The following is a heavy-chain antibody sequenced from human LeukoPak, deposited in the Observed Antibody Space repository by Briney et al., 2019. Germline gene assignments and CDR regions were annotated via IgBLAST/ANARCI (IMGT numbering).Heavy chain of an antibody. CDR3: ARARLGYSGYDSVPDFDY. CDR2: MNPNSGNT. CDR1: GYTFTSYD. D-gene: IGHD5-12*01. V-gene: IGHV1-8*01. J-gene: IGHJ4*02. Sequence: ASVKVSCKASGYTFTSYDINWVRQATGQGLEWMGWMNPNSGNTGYAQKFQGRVTMTRNTSISTAYMELSSLRSEDTAVYYCARARLGYSGYDSVPDFDYWGQGTLVPVSS.